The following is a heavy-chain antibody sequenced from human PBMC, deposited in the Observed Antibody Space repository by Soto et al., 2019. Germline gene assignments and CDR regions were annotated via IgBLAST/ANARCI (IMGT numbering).Heavy chain of an antibody. CDR1: GFTFSSSW. CDR2: INSDASRT. J-gene: IGHJ4*02. V-gene: IGHV3-74*01. CDR3: ARGPTGWYGYDD. D-gene: IGHD6-19*01. Sequence: EVQLVESGGGLVQPGGYLRLSCAASGFTFSSSWMHWVRQAPGKGLVWVSRINSDASRTNYADSVKGRFTISRDNAKNTLYLQTNSLRVEDTALYYCARGPTGWYGYDDWCQGTLVTVSS.